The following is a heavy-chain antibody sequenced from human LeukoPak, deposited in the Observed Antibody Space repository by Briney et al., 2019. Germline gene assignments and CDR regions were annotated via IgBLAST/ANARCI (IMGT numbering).Heavy chain of an antibody. D-gene: IGHD2-2*01. V-gene: IGHV1-2*06. CDR3: ARDHEDCRSSSCYD. Sequence: ASVKVSCKASGYTFTGHYIHWVRQAPGQGLEWMGRIIPNSGGTKYAQKFQGRVTMTRDTSISTAYMELSRLRSDDTAVYYCARDHEDCRSSSCYDWGQGTLVTVSS. J-gene: IGHJ4*02. CDR1: GYTFTGHY. CDR2: IIPNSGGT.